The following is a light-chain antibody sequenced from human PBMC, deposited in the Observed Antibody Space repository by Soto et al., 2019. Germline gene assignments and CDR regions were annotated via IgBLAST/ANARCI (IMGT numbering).Light chain of an antibody. CDR1: QSLSSW. J-gene: IGKJ1*01. CDR2: DAS. Sequence: DIQMTEYPSTLSASVGDRVTITCRASQSLSSWLAWYQQKPGRAPKLLIYDASSLQSGVPSRFSGSGSGTDFTLTISRLEPEDFAVYYCQQYGSSGTFGQGTKVDIK. V-gene: IGKV1-5*01. CDR3: QQYGSSGT.